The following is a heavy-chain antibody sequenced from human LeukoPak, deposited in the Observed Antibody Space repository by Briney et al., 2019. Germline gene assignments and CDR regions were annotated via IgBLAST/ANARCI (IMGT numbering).Heavy chain of an antibody. CDR1: GFTFSSYG. J-gene: IGHJ4*02. CDR2: IWYDGSNK. Sequence: GGSLRLSCAASGFTFSSYGMHWVRQAPGKGLEWVAVIWYDGSNKYYADSVEGRFTISRGNSKNTLYLQMDSLRAEDTAVYHCARRRGPYSSSLPDYWGQGTLVTVSS. V-gene: IGHV3-33*01. CDR3: ARRRGPYSSSLPDY. D-gene: IGHD6-6*01.